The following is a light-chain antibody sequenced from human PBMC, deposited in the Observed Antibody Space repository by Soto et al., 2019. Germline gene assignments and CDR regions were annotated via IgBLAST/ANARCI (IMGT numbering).Light chain of an antibody. J-gene: IGKJ1*01. CDR1: QSVSSTY. V-gene: IGKV3-20*01. CDR3: HQYSISTKS. Sequence: EIVLTQSPGTLSLSPGERATLSCRASQSVSSTYLAWYQQRPGQAPRLLIYGASSMSTGIPDRFSGSGTGTDFTLTISRLETEDFAVYYCHQYSISTKSFGQGTKVEIK. CDR2: GAS.